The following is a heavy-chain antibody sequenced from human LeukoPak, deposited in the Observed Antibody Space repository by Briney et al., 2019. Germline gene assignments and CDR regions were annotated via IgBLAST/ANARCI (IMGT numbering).Heavy chain of an antibody. CDR1: GGSIISSSYY. CDR2: IYYSGST. CDR3: ARSGYGDYPRYFQH. D-gene: IGHD4-17*01. V-gene: IGHV4-39*01. Sequence: SETLSLTCTVSGGSIISSSYYWGWIRQPPGKGLEWIGSIYYSGSTYYNPSLKSRVTISVDTSKNQFSLKLSSVTAADTAVYYCARSGYGDYPRYFQHWGQGTLVTVSS. J-gene: IGHJ1*01.